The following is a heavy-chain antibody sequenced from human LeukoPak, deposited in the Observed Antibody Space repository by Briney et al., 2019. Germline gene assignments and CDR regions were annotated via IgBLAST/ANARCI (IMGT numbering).Heavy chain of an antibody. CDR1: GFTFDDYA. D-gene: IGHD6-25*01. V-gene: IGHV3-9*01. CDR2: ISWNSGSI. Sequence: GGSLRLSCAVSGFTFDDYAMHWVRQAPRKGLEWVSGISWNSGSIAYADSVKSRFTISTDNATNSLYLQMNSLRAEDTALYYCAKETKGQIAGATDYWGQGTLVTVSS. J-gene: IGHJ4*02. CDR3: AKETKGQIAGATDY.